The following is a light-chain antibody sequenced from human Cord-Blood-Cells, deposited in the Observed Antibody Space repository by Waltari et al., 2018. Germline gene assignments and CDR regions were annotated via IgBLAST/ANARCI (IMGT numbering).Light chain of an antibody. CDR3: QSADSSGTWV. V-gene: IGLV3-25*02. Sequence: SSELTQPPWVSVSQGQPARITSPGDGFPKEYASWYQQKPGQAPVLVIYKDSERPSGIPERFSGSSSGTTVTLTISGVQAEDEADYYCQSADSSGTWVFGGGTKLTVL. J-gene: IGLJ3*02. CDR2: KDS. CDR1: GFPKEY.